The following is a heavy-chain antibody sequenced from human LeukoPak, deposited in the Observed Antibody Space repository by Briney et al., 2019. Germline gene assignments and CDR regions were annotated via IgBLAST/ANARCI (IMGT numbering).Heavy chain of an antibody. CDR3: AKDKAYNYYMDV. Sequence: PGGSLRLSCAASGFTFSAYWMSWARQAPGKGLEWVANIKQDGSVNQYVDSVKGRFTISRDNAKNSLYLQRNSLRVEDTAVYYCAKDKAYNYYMDVWGKGTTVTVTS. J-gene: IGHJ6*03. V-gene: IGHV3-7*01. CDR1: GFTFSAYW. CDR2: IKQDGSVN.